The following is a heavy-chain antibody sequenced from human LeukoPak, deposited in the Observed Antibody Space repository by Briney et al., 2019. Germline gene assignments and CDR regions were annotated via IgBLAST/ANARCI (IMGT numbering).Heavy chain of an antibody. CDR2: IYSSGRT. J-gene: IGHJ1*01. CDR3: IRAPDS. D-gene: IGHD1-14*01. Sequence: SETLSLTCNVSGDSFSSSNYYWGWIRQPPGKGLEWIGSIYSSGRTYYTPALQSRLTISLAVSHHPLPLWLTSVTAADTAVYFCIRAPDSWGQGTLVTVSS. V-gene: IGHV4-39*06. CDR1: GDSFSSSNYY.